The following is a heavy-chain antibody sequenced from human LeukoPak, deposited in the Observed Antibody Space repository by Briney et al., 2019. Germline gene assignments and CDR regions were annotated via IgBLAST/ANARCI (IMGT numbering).Heavy chain of an antibody. Sequence: PGGSLRLSCAISGVSYSRTSLYWVRQAPGKGLKWVSSISSSSTYYADSVKGRFTISRDNAENSLSLQMNSLRVEDTAIYYCARSGGTYYGEYFQKWGQGTLVTVSS. D-gene: IGHD1-26*01. CDR2: ISSSSTY. CDR3: ARSGGTYYGEYFQK. J-gene: IGHJ1*01. CDR1: GVSYSRTS. V-gene: IGHV3-21*01.